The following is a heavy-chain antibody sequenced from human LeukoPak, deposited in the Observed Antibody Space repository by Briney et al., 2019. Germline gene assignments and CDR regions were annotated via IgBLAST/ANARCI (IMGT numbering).Heavy chain of an antibody. CDR1: VFTFSNSG. CDR2: ISTDAGET. J-gene: IGHJ6*03. D-gene: IGHD3-9*01. V-gene: IGHV3-21*01. CDR3: ARDLRGYFDWFNNNYYMDV. Sequence: GGSLRLSCAASVFTFSNSGMSWVRQAPGKGLEWVSAISTDAGETHYADSVKGRFTISRDNAKNSLYLQMNSLRAEDTAVYYCARDLRGYFDWFNNNYYMDVWGKGTTVTVSS.